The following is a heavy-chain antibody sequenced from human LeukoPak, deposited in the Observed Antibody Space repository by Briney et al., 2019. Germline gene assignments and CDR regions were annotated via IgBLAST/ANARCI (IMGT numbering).Heavy chain of an antibody. CDR3: ARDQDGSGSAYDY. CDR2: ISSSSSTI. D-gene: IGHD3-10*01. J-gene: IGHJ4*02. V-gene: IGHV3-48*01. Sequence: GGSLRLSCAASGFTFSSYSMNWVRQAPGKGLEWVSYISSSSSTIYYADSVKGRFTISRDNAKNSLYLQMNSLRAEDTAVYYCARDQDGSGSAYDYWGQGTLVTVSS. CDR1: GFTFSSYS.